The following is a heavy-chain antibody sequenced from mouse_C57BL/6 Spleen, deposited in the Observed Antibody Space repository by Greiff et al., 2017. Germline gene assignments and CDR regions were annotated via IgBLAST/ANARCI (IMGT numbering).Heavy chain of an antibody. D-gene: IGHD4-1*01. Sequence: VQLQQPGAELVKPGASVKMSCKASGYTFTSYWITWVKQRPGQGLEWIGDIYPGSGSTNYNEKFKSKATLTVDTSSSTAYMQLSSLTSEDSAVYYCAREANWDGAWFAYWGQGTLVTVSA. J-gene: IGHJ3*01. CDR2: IYPGSGST. V-gene: IGHV1-55*01. CDR3: AREANWDGAWFAY. CDR1: GYTFTSYW.